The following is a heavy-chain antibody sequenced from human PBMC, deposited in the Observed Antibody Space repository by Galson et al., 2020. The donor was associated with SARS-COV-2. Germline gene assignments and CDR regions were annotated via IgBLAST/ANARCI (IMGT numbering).Heavy chain of an antibody. CDR2: IYPDDSYT. J-gene: IGHJ4*02. CDR1: GYSFAGYW. CDR3: ARHGASSGWYEGIDY. V-gene: IGHV5-51*01. Sequence: GESLKISCKGSGYSFAGYWIGWVRQMPGKGLEWMGIIYPDDSYTIYSPSFQGQVTISADKSISTAFLQWSSLKASDTAIYYCARHGASSGWYEGIDYWGQGTLVTVSS. D-gene: IGHD6-19*01.